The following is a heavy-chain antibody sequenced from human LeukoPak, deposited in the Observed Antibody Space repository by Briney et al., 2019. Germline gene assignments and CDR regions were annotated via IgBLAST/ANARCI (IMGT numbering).Heavy chain of an antibody. CDR3: ARDQWEMARISGAFDI. D-gene: IGHD5-24*01. CDR1: GGTFSSYA. Sequence: SVKVSCRASGGTFSSYAISWVRQAPGQGLEWMGGIIPIFGTANYAQKFQGRVTITADESTSTAYMELSSLRSEDTAVYYCARDQWEMARISGAFDIWGQGTMVTVSS. V-gene: IGHV1-69*13. J-gene: IGHJ3*02. CDR2: IIPIFGTA.